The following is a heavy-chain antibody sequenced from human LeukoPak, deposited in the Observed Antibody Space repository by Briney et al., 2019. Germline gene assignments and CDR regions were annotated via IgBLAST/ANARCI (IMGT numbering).Heavy chain of an antibody. CDR2: ICAYKGET. D-gene: IGHD6-19*01. CDR3: ARDGLYGAGWFHP. V-gene: IGHV1-18*01. CDR1: VYRFNRYG. J-gene: IGHJ5*02. Sequence: ASVTVSCKDSVYRFNRYGIRWVGQSPGQGVEGVGWICAYKGETNYEQKLQGRGTMITDTVQSTAYMELRSLRCGGTAVYYCARDGLYGAGWFHPWGQGTLVTVSS.